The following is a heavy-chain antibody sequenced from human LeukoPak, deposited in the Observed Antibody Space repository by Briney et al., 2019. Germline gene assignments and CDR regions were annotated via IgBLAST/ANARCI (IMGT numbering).Heavy chain of an antibody. CDR1: GYTFTSYG. Sequence: ASVKVSCKASGYTFTSYGISWVRQAPGQGLEWMGWISAYNGNTNYAQKLQGRVTMTTDTSTSTAYMELRSLRSDDTAVYYCARRPSYCSSTSCSVLEYWGQGTLVTVSS. CDR2: ISAYNGNT. J-gene: IGHJ4*02. D-gene: IGHD2-2*01. CDR3: ARRPSYCSSTSCSVLEY. V-gene: IGHV1-18*01.